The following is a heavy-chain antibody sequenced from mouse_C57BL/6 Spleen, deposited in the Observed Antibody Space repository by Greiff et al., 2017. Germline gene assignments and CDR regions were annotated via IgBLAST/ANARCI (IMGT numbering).Heavy chain of an antibody. J-gene: IGHJ1*03. D-gene: IGHD1-1*01. Sequence: EVMLVESGGGLVKPGGSLKLSCAASGFTFSDYGMHWVRQAPEKGLEWVAYISSGSSTIYYADTVKGRFTISRDNAKNTLFLQMTSLRSEDTAMYYCAMDYGSSYGWYFDVWGTGTTVTVSS. CDR2: ISSGSSTI. CDR3: AMDYGSSYGWYFDV. V-gene: IGHV5-17*01. CDR1: GFTFSDYG.